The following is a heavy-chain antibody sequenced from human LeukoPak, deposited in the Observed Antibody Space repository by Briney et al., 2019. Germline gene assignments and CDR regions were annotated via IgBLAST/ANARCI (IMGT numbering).Heavy chain of an antibody. CDR3: ARQDGFKRITMVWGANGIDY. D-gene: IGHD3-10*01. CDR2: IYYSGST. CDR1: GGSISSSSYY. J-gene: IGHJ4*02. V-gene: IGHV4-39*07. Sequence: SSETLSLTCTVSGGSISSSSYYWGWIRQPPGKGLEWIGSIYYSGSTYYNPSLKSRVTISVDTSKNQFSLKLSSVTAADTAVYYCARQDGFKRITMVWGANGIDYWGQGTLVTVSS.